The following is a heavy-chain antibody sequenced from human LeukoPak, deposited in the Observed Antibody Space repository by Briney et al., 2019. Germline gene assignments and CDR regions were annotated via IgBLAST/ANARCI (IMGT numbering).Heavy chain of an antibody. CDR1: GGSFSGYY. CDR3: ARGEVRCSSTSCYVGWSDP. Sequence: SETLSLTCAVYGGSFSGYYWSWIRQPPGKGLEWIGEINHSGSTNYNPSLKSRVTISVDTSKNQFSLKLSSVTAADTAVYYCARGEVRCSSTSCYVGWSDPWGQGTLVTVSS. J-gene: IGHJ5*02. D-gene: IGHD2-2*01. CDR2: INHSGST. V-gene: IGHV4-34*01.